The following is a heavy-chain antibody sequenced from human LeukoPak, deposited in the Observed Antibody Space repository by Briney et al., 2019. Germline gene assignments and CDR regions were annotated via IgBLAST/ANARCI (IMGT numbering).Heavy chain of an antibody. Sequence: PSETLSLTCAVYGGSFSGYYWSWTRQPPGKGLEWIGEINHSGSTNYNPSLKSRVTISVDTSKNQFSLKLSSATAADTAVYYCARGPILGRDYWGQGTLVTVSS. D-gene: IGHD3-10*01. CDR3: ARGPILGRDY. CDR2: INHSGST. V-gene: IGHV4-34*01. J-gene: IGHJ4*02. CDR1: GGSFSGYY.